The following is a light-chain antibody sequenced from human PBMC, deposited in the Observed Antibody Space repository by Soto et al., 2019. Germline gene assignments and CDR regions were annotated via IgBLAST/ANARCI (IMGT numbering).Light chain of an antibody. CDR1: SSDVGGYDY. CDR2: DVS. Sequence: QSALTQPASVSGSPGQSITISCTGTSSDVGGYDYVSWYQRHPGKAPKLVIYDVSNRPSGVSYRFSGSKSGNTASLTISGLQAEDDADYYCGSYSSSSTLVFGGGTQLTVL. V-gene: IGLV2-14*03. J-gene: IGLJ2*01. CDR3: GSYSSSSTLV.